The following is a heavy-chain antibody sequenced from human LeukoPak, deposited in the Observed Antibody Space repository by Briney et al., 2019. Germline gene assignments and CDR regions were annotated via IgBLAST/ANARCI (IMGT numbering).Heavy chain of an antibody. J-gene: IGHJ4*02. Sequence: ASVKLSCKASGYPFTTFSLHWVRQAPGQGPEWMAIINPGIFTTTYAQKLQDRVTVTSDPSTATVYMELRSLRLEDTAVYYCARGDYDSSGYYSPFDYWGQGTLVTVSS. V-gene: IGHV1-46*01. CDR3: ARGDYDSSGYYSPFDY. CDR1: GYPFTTFS. CDR2: INPGIFTT. D-gene: IGHD3-22*01.